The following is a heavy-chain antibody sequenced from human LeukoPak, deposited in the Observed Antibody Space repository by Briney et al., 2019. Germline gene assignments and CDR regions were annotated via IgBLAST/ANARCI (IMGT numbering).Heavy chain of an antibody. CDR3: ARVGGYYSIYYYYGMDV. J-gene: IGHJ6*02. D-gene: IGHD3-22*01. Sequence: GGSLRLSCAASGLTFSSYAMHWVRQAPGKGLEWVAAISYDGSNKYYADSVKGRFTIFRDNSKNTLYLQMNSLRAEDTAVYYCARVGGYYSIYYYYGMDVWGQGTTVTVSS. CDR1: GLTFSSYA. CDR2: ISYDGSNK. V-gene: IGHV3-30-3*01.